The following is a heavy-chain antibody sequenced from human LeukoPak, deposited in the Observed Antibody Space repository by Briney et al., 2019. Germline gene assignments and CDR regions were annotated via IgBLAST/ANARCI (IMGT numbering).Heavy chain of an antibody. D-gene: IGHD2-2*01. J-gene: IGHJ4*02. CDR3: ARDLGKWVVPTAPAY. CDR2: ISSSGNTK. CDR1: GFTLSDYY. V-gene: IGHV3-11*01. Sequence: NPGGSLRLSCAASGFTLSDYYMSWIRQAPGKGPEWISHISSSGNTKYYADSVKGRFTISRDSAKNSLYLQMNSLRAEDTAIYHCARDLGKWVVPTAPAYWGQGTPVTVSS.